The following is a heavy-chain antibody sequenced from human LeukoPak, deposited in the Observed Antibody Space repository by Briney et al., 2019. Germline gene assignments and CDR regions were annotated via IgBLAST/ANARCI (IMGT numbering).Heavy chain of an antibody. V-gene: IGHV3-23*01. Sequence: GGSLRLSCAAYGFTFSSYALSWVRQAPWKRMECVSAISGSGGSTYSADSLKGRFTISRDNSKNTLYLQINSLRTDDTAVFYCARGGLGSAFDNWGQGTLVTFSS. D-gene: IGHD6-19*01. CDR3: ARGGLGSAFDN. J-gene: IGHJ4*02. CDR1: GFTFSSYA. CDR2: ISGSGGST.